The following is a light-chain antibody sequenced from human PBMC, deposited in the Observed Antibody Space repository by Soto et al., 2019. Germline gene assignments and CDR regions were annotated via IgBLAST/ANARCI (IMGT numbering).Light chain of an antibody. CDR2: DVS. CDR3: SSYTSSSTLV. CDR1: SSDVGGYNY. J-gene: IGLJ2*01. V-gene: IGLV2-14*01. Sequence: QSALTQPASVSGSPGQSITISCTGTSSDVGGYNYVSWYQQHPGKAPKPMIYDVSNRPSGVSNRFSGSKSGNTASLTISGLQSEYEADYYCSSYTSSSTLVFGGGTKLTVL.